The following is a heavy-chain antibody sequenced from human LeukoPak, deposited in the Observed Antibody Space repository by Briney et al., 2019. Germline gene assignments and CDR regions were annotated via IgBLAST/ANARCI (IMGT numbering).Heavy chain of an antibody. V-gene: IGHV3-48*04. D-gene: IGHD1-26*01. CDR1: GFTFSSYG. CDR3: AKDMTSVYKGAFDY. CDR2: ISSSSSTR. Sequence: GGSLGLSCAASGFTFSSYGMHWVRQAPGKGLEWVSYISSSSSTRYYADSVKGRFTVSRDNARNSLYLQMNSLRAEDTAVYYCAKDMTSVYKGAFDYWGQGTLVTVSS. J-gene: IGHJ4*02.